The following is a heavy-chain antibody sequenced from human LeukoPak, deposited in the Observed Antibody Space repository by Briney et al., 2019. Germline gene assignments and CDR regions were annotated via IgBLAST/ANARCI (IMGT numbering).Heavy chain of an antibody. CDR1: GYTFTSYY. CDR3: ARDPPSGSYEDFDY. D-gene: IGHD1-26*01. V-gene: IGHV1-46*01. Sequence: PGGSLRLSCAASGYTFTSYYMHWVRQAPGQGLEWMGIINPSGGSTSYAQKFQGRVTMTRDTSTSTVYMELSSLRSEDTAVYYCARDPPSGSYEDFDYWGQGTLVTVSS. CDR2: INPSGGST. J-gene: IGHJ4*02.